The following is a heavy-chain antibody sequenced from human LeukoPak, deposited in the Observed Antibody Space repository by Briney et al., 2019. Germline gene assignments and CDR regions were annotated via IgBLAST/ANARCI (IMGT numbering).Heavy chain of an antibody. CDR1: GFSFSNYG. CDR2: IRSSGET. CDR3: ARDGVTVVVPADDAFDI. V-gene: IGHV3-69-1*01. J-gene: IGHJ3*02. Sequence: GGSLRLSCAASGFSFSNYGMTWVRQAPGKGLEWVSYIRSSGETYYTDSVEGRFTISRDNAKNSLYLQMNSLRAEDTAVYYCARDGVTVVVPADDAFDIWGQGTMVTVSS. D-gene: IGHD2-2*01.